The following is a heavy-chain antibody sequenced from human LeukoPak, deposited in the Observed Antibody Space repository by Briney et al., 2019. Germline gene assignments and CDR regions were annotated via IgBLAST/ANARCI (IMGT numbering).Heavy chain of an antibody. D-gene: IGHD3-10*01. CDR2: IYYRVST. CDR1: GGSISSDY. Sequence: SETLSLTCTVSGGSISSDYWSWIRQPPGKRREWRGYIYYRVSTNYNPSLKSRVTISVDTSKNQFSLKLSSVTAADTAVYYCARDRYYYGSGRPPYYYGMDVWGQGTTVTVSS. V-gene: IGHV4-59*01. CDR3: ARDRYYYGSGRPPYYYGMDV. J-gene: IGHJ6*02.